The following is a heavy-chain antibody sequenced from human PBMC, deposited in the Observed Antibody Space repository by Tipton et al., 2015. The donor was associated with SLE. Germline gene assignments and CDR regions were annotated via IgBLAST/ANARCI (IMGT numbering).Heavy chain of an antibody. CDR2: VQYNGKT. CDR3: ARGLWGRVQ. J-gene: IGHJ4*02. V-gene: IGHV4-39*02. D-gene: IGHD3-16*01. Sequence: TLSLTCTVSRGSINKSGFYWGWIRQPPGKGLEWVGSVQYNGKTFYNPSLKSRLTMSLDTSKNQFSLRLTSVGAADTAVYYCARGLWGRVQWGQGALVTVSS. CDR1: RGSINKSGFY.